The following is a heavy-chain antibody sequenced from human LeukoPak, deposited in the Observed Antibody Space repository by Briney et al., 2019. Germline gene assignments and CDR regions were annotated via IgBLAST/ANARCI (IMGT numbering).Heavy chain of an antibody. D-gene: IGHD2-15*01. CDR3: ARGAGYCSGGSCYYNGMDV. Sequence: SESLSLTCAASGGSFSGYYWSWIRQPPGKGLEWIGEINHSGSSNYNPYLKSRVTISVDTSKNQFTLKLSSVTAADTAVYYGARGAGYCSGGSCYYNGMDVWGKGTTVTVSS. J-gene: IGHJ6*04. CDR2: INHSGSS. V-gene: IGHV4-34*01. CDR1: GGSFSGYY.